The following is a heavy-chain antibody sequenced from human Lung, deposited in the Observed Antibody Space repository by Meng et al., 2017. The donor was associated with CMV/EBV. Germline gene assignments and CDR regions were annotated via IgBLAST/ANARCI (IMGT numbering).Heavy chain of an antibody. J-gene: IGHJ6*02. CDR1: GFTFDDYA. Sequence: SCAASGFTFDDYAMHWVRQAPGKGLEWVSLISWDGGSTYYADSVKGRFTISRDNSKNSLYLQMNSLRAEDTALYYCAKGLRYYYCMDFWGQGTGVTVSS. V-gene: IGHV3-43D*03. D-gene: IGHD6-19*01. CDR3: AKGLRYYYCMDF. CDR2: ISWDGGST.